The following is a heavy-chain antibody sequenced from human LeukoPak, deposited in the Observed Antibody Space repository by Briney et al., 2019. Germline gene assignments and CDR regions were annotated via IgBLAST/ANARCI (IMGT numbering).Heavy chain of an antibody. D-gene: IGHD2-15*01. Sequence: PGGSLRLSCAASGFTFSSYAMSWVRQAPGEGLEWVANIKQDGSEKYYVDSVKGRFTISRDNAKNSLYLRMNSLRAEDTAVYYCARDVGYCSGGSCYGWFDPWGQGTLVTVSS. CDR3: ARDVGYCSGGSCYGWFDP. V-gene: IGHV3-7*01. J-gene: IGHJ5*02. CDR1: GFTFSSYA. CDR2: IKQDGSEK.